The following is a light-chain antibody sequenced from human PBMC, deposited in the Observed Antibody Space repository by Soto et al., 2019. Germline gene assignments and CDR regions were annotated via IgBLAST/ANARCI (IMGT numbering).Light chain of an antibody. J-gene: IGLJ3*02. V-gene: IGLV1-47*01. CDR2: RNN. Sequence: QSVLTQPPSASGTPGQRVTISCSGSSSNIGSNYVYWYQQLPGTAPKLLIYRNNQRPSGVPDRFSGSKSGTSASLAISGLRSEAEAEYYCAAWDDSLSGPNWVFGGGTKLTVL. CDR1: SSNIGSNY. CDR3: AAWDDSLSGPNWV.